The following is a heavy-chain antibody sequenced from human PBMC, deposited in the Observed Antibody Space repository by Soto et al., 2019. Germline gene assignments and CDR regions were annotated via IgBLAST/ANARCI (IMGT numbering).Heavy chain of an antibody. CDR1: GYTFTGYY. Sequence: ASVKVSCKASGYTFTGYYMHWVRQAPGQGLEWMGWINPNSGGTNYAQKFQGRVTMTRDTSISTAYMELSRLRSDDTAVYYCARSQGYGDYVHYYYYGMDVWGQGTTVTDSS. J-gene: IGHJ6*02. CDR3: ARSQGYGDYVHYYYYGMDV. D-gene: IGHD4-17*01. V-gene: IGHV1-2*02. CDR2: INPNSGGT.